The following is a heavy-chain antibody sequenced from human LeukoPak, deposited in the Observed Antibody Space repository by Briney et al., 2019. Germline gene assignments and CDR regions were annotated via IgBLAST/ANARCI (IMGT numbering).Heavy chain of an antibody. CDR2: ISSSSSYT. CDR3: ARIDTYYYDSSGYYSAFDI. CDR1: GFTFSDYY. J-gene: IGHJ3*02. Sequence: PGGSLRLSCAASGFTFSDYYMSWIRQAPGKGLEWVSYISSSSSYTNYADSVKGRFTISRDNAKNSLYLQMNSLRAEDTALYYCARIDTYYYDSSGYYSAFDIWGQGTIVTVSS. V-gene: IGHV3-11*03. D-gene: IGHD3-22*01.